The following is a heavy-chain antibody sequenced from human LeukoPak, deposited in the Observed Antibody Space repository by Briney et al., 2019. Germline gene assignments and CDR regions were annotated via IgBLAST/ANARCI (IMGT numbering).Heavy chain of an antibody. CDR1: GGSISSSSYY. V-gene: IGHV4-39*01. D-gene: IGHD5-24*01. CDR3: ASITPESDAFDI. CDR2: IYYSGST. Sequence: SSETLSLTCTVSGGSISSSSYYWGWIRQPPGKGLEWIGSIYYSGSTYYNPSLKSRVTISVDTSKNQFSLKLSSVTAADTAVYYCASITPESDAFDIWGQGTMVTVSS. J-gene: IGHJ3*02.